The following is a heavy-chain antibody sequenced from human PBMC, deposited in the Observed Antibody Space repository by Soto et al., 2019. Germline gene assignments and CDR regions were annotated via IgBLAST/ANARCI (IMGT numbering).Heavy chain of an antibody. Sequence: ASVKVSCKASGYTFTGYYMHWVRQAPGQGLEWMGWINPNSGGTNYAQKFQGWVTMTRDTSINTAYMELSRLRSDDTAVYYCASGNVEMATALYYYYGMDVWGQGTTVTVSS. V-gene: IGHV1-2*04. J-gene: IGHJ6*02. D-gene: IGHD5-18*01. CDR2: INPNSGGT. CDR1: GYTFTGYY. CDR3: ASGNVEMATALYYYYGMDV.